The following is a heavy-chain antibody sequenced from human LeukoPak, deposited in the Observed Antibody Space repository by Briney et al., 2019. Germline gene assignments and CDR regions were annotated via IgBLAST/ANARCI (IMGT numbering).Heavy chain of an antibody. D-gene: IGHD3-3*01. CDR1: GFTFSSYW. V-gene: IGHV3-7*01. J-gene: IGHJ4*02. Sequence: GGSLRLSCAASGFTFSSYWMSWVRQDPGKGLERVANIKQDGGEKYYVDSVKGRFTISRDNAKNSLYLQMNSLRAEDTAVYYCARDPTIFGVVIVPDYWGQGTLVTVSS. CDR3: ARDPTIFGVVIVPDY. CDR2: IKQDGGEK.